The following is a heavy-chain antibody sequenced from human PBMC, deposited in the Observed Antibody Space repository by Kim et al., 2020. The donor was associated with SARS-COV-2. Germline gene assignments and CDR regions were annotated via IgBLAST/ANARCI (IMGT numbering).Heavy chain of an antibody. V-gene: IGHV3-21*01. Sequence: GGSLRLSCAASGFTFSSYSMNWVRQAPGKGLEWVSSISSSSSYIYYADSVKGQFTISRDNAKNSLYLQMNSLSAEDTAVYYCARGVGQLYGDPRYYFDYWGQGTLVTVSS. CDR3: ARGVGQLYGDPRYYFDY. D-gene: IGHD4-17*01. CDR2: ISSSSSYI. J-gene: IGHJ4*02. CDR1: GFTFSSYS.